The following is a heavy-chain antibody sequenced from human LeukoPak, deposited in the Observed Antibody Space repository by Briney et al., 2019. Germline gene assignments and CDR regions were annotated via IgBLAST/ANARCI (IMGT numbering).Heavy chain of an antibody. CDR2: INTDGTTT. Sequence: PGGSLRLSCAASGFTFSSYGMHWVRQALGKGLVWVSRINTDGTTTTYADSVKGRFTISRDDAENTLYLQMNSLRAEDTAVYYCARDAWITGRPPGYWGQGTLVTVSS. J-gene: IGHJ4*02. CDR3: ARDAWITGRPPGY. V-gene: IGHV3-74*01. D-gene: IGHD3-16*01. CDR1: GFTFSSYG.